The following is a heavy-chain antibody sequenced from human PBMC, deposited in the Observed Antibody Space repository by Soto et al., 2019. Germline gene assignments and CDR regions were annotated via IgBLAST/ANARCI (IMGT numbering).Heavy chain of an antibody. CDR3: ARQFYDSKKDYFDY. CDR2: IYYSGST. Sequence: ASETLSLTCTVSGGSISSSSYYWGWIRQPPGKGLEWIGSIYYSGSTYYNPSLKSRVTISVDTSKNQFSLKLSSVTAADTAVYYCARQFYDSKKDYFDYWGQGTLVTVSS. J-gene: IGHJ4*02. CDR1: GGSISSSSYY. D-gene: IGHD3-22*01. V-gene: IGHV4-39*01.